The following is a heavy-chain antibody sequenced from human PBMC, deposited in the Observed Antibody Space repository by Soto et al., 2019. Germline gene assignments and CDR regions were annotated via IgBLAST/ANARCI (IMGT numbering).Heavy chain of an antibody. CDR1: ELRFSSYE. J-gene: IGHJ6*02. Sequence: SLAYAGSELRFSSYERRSLRQAPDKELEWVALILHDGSNEYYADSVKGRFTISRDNSKNTLYLQMKSLRAEDTAVYYCAKSRDGYSFYFYYGMDVWGQGTTVTVSS. CDR3: AKSRDGYSFYFYYGMDV. V-gene: IGHV3-30*18. D-gene: IGHD4-4*01. CDR2: ILHDGSNE.